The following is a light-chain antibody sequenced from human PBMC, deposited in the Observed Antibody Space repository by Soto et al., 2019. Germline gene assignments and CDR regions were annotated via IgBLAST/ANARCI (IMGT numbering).Light chain of an antibody. J-gene: IGKJ2*01. V-gene: IGKV3-15*01. CDR1: QSVSSN. CDR3: QQYNNWPPYT. Sequence: EIVMTQSPATLSVSPGERATLSCRASQSVSSNLACYQQKPGQAPRLLIYGASTRANGIPARFSGSGSGTEFTLTISRLQSEDFAVYYCQQYNNWPPYTFGQGTKLEIK. CDR2: GAS.